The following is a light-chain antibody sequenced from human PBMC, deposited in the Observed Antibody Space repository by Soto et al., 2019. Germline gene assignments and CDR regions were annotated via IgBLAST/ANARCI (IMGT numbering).Light chain of an antibody. CDR1: SSDVGGYNY. CDR2: EVS. J-gene: IGLJ1*01. Sequence: ALTQPPSASGSFGQSVTISCTGTSSDVGGYNYVSWYQQHPGKAPKLMIYEVSERPSGVPGRFSGSKSGNTASLTVSGLQADDEADYYCSSYSGTNYHYVFGTGTKVTVL. V-gene: IGLV2-8*01. CDR3: SSYSGTNYHYV.